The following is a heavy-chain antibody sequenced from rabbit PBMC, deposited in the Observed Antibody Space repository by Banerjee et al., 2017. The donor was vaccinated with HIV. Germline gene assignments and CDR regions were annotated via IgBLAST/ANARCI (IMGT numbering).Heavy chain of an antibody. Sequence: QQQLEESGGGLVQPGGTLTLTCTASGFSFSSSYYMCWVRQAPGKGLEWIGCIYVGSTDTTYYASWAKGRFTISKTSSTTVTLQMTSLTDADTATYFCAREEYTYGYAGYAYATGANLWGPGTLVTVS. CDR1: GFSFSSSYY. V-gene: IGHV1S45*01. D-gene: IGHD6-1*01. J-gene: IGHJ4*01. CDR2: IYVGSTDTT. CDR3: AREEYTYGYAGYAYATGANL.